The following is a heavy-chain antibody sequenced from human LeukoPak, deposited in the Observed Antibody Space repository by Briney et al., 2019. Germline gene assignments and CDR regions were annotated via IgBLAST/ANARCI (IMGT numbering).Heavy chain of an antibody. CDR3: AKDRNIGSHYDFWSGVGPFDY. CDR1: GFTFSSYA. D-gene: IGHD3-3*01. CDR2: ISGSGGST. V-gene: IGHV3-23*01. Sequence: QTGGSLRLSCAASGFTFSSYAMSWVRQAPGKGLEWVSAISGSGGSTYYADSVKGRFTISRDNSKNTLYLQMNSLRAEDTAVYYCAKDRNIGSHYDFWSGVGPFDYWGQGTLVTVSS. J-gene: IGHJ4*02.